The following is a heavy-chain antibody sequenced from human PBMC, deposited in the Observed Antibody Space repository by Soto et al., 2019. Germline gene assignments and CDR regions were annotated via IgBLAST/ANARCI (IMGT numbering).Heavy chain of an antibody. CDR2: TYYRSKWYN. D-gene: IGHD6-6*01. CDR1: GDSVFSNSAA. CDR3: AKGTPHIAARVYYYYYMDV. J-gene: IGHJ6*03. V-gene: IGHV6-1*01. Sequence: PSQTLSLTCAISGDSVFSNSAAWNWIRQSPSRGLEWLGRTYYRSKWYNDYAVSVKSRITINPDTSKNQFSLQLNSVTPEDTAVYYCAKGTPHIAARVYYYYYMDVWGKGTTVTVSS.